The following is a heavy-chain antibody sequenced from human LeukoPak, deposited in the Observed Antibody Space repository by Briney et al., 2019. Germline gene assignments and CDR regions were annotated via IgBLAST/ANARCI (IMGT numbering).Heavy chain of an antibody. V-gene: IGHV1-2*02. J-gene: IGHJ4*02. Sequence: ASVKVSCKASGYTFTGYYMHGVRQARGQGREWMGWINPNSGGTNYAQKFQGRVTMTRDTSISTAYMELSRLRSDDTAVYYCARDSGYGDYVDYWGQGTLVTVSS. CDR2: INPNSGGT. CDR1: GYTFTGYY. CDR3: ARDSGYGDYVDY. D-gene: IGHD4-17*01.